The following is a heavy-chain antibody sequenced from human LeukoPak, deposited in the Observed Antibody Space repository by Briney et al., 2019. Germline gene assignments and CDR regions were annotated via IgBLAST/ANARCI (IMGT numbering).Heavy chain of an antibody. J-gene: IGHJ4*02. CDR1: GGSISSGGYY. CDR3: ARAWYNWKAFDY. Sequence: SETLSLTCTVSGGSISSGGYYWSWIRQHPGKGLEWIGYIYYSGSTDYNLSLKSRVTISVDTSKNQFSLKLSSVTAADTAVYYCARAWYNWKAFDYWGQGTLVTVSS. CDR2: IYYSGST. D-gene: IGHD1-1*01. V-gene: IGHV4-30-4*08.